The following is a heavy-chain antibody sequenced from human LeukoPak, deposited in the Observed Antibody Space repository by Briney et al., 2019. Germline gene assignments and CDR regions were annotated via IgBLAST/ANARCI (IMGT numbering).Heavy chain of an antibody. V-gene: IGHV4-34*01. D-gene: IGHD3-10*01. CDR2: INNRGGT. J-gene: IGHJ4*02. CDR3: ARGGFSHYYGSASHDS. CDR1: GFIFSNYD. Sequence: GSLRLSCEASGFIFSNYDMRWVRQPPGKGLEWIGEINNRGGTNYNPSLKSRVTISVDTSKNQFSLKLSSVTAADTAVYYCARGGFSHYYGSASHDSWGQGTLVTVSS.